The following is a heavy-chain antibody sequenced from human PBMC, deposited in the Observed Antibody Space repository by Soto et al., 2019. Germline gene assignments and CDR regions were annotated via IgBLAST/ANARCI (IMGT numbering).Heavy chain of an antibody. V-gene: IGHV4-39*01. J-gene: IGHJ6*02. CDR3: ARHGSYGDYAYYGMDV. CDR2: IYYSGST. D-gene: IGHD4-17*01. CDR1: GGSISSSSYY. Sequence: SETLSLTCTVSGGSISSSSYYWGWIRQPPGKGLEWIGSIYYSGSTYYNPSLKSRVTISVDTSKNQSSLKLSSVTAADTAVYYCARHGSYGDYAYYGMDVWGHGTTVTVSS.